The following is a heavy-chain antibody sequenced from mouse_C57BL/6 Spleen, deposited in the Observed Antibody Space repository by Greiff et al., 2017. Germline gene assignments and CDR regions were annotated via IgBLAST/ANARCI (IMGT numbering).Heavy chain of an antibody. Sequence: QVQLKQSGPELVKPGASVKISCKASGYAFSSSWMNWVKQRPGKGLEWIGRIYPGDGDTNYNGKFKGKATLTADKSSSTAYMQLSRLTSEDSAVYFCARGGVYGNFYYAMDYWGQGTSVTVSS. D-gene: IGHD2-1*01. CDR3: ARGGVYGNFYYAMDY. V-gene: IGHV1-82*01. CDR1: GYAFSSSW. CDR2: IYPGDGDT. J-gene: IGHJ4*01.